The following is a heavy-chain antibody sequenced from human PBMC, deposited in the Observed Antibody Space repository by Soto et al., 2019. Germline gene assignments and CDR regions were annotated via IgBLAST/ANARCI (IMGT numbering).Heavy chain of an antibody. CDR2: IYHSGST. Sequence: TLPHTCTVSGGSSSSGAYCWSWIRKPPGKGLEWIGYIYHSGSTYYNPSLKSRVTISVDRSKNQFSLRLNSVTAADTAVYYCARVPRIQLTAAWFDPWGHGTLVTVSS. CDR1: GGSSSSGAYC. D-gene: IGHD2-21*02. J-gene: IGHJ5*02. CDR3: ARVPRIQLTAAWFDP. V-gene: IGHV4-30-2*01.